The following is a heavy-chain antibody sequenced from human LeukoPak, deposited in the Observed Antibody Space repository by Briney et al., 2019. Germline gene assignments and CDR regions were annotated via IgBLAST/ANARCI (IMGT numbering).Heavy chain of an antibody. J-gene: IGHJ3*02. D-gene: IGHD4-17*01. V-gene: IGHV4-59*01. CDR2: IYYSGST. CDR3: ARDRSLTLTMVTTYDAFDI. Sequence: SETLSLTCTVSGGSISSYYWSWIRQPPGKGLEWVGYIYYSGSTNYNPSLKSRVTISVDTSKNQCSLKLSSVTAADTAVYYCARDRSLTLTMVTTYDAFDIWGQGTMVTVSS. CDR1: GGSISSYY.